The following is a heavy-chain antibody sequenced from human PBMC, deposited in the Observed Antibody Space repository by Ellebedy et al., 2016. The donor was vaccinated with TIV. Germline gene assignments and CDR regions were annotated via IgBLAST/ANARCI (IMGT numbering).Heavy chain of an antibody. D-gene: IGHD3-22*01. V-gene: IGHV3-49*03. CDR3: SRDLGYYDSSGYYYDRYFDH. CDR1: GFTFGDYG. CDR2: IRVKAYGGTT. Sequence: PGGSLRLSCTASGFTFGDYGVTWIRQAPGKGLEWVGSIRVKAYGGTTEYAASVRGRFSISRDDSKGIAHLQMNSLKTEDTAVYYCSRDLGYYDSSGYYYDRYFDHWGQGTPVTVSS. J-gene: IGHJ4*02.